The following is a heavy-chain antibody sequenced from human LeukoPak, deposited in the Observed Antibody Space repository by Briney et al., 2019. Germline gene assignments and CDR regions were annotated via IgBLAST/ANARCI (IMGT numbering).Heavy chain of an antibody. V-gene: IGHV3-30*01. CDR2: ISYDGSNK. Sequence: PGRSLRLSCAASGFIFSSYAMHWVRQAPGKGLEWVAVISYDGSNKYYADSVKGRFTISRDNSKNTLYLQMNSLRAEDTAVYYCARGMRDGYNFYYYYYYMDVWGKGTTVTVSS. D-gene: IGHD5-24*01. CDR3: ARGMRDGYNFYYYYYYMDV. CDR1: GFIFSSYA. J-gene: IGHJ6*03.